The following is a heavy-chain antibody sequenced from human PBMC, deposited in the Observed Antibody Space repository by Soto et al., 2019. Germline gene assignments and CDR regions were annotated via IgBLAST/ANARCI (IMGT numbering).Heavy chain of an antibody. V-gene: IGHV3-23*01. CDR2: ISGSGQTT. CDR3: AKSRGDSWTTYFFDY. Sequence: GGSLRLSCAASGFTFSSYSLSWLRQATGKGLEWVSGISGSGQTTHYRDSVKGRFTISRDNFRNTLYLQVNSLRAEDTAIYFCAKSRGDSWTTYFFDYWGQGALLTVSS. CDR1: GFTFSSYS. J-gene: IGHJ4*02. D-gene: IGHD4-4*01.